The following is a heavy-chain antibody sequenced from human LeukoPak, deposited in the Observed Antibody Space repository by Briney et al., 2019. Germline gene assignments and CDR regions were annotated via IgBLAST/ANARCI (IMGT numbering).Heavy chain of an antibody. J-gene: IGHJ4*02. CDR2: IIPILGIA. CDR3: ARSCSGGSCYESDFDY. Sequence: SVKVSCKASGGTFSSYTISWVRQAPGQGLEWMGRIIPILGIANYAQKFQGRVTITADKSTNTAYMELSSLRSEDTAVYYCARSCSGGSCYESDFDYWGQGTLVTVSS. CDR1: GGTFSSYT. D-gene: IGHD2-15*01. V-gene: IGHV1-69*02.